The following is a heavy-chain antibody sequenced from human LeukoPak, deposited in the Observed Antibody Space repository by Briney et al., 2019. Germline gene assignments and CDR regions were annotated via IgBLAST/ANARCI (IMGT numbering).Heavy chain of an antibody. Sequence: SETLSLTCTVSGGSISSYYWNWIRQPPGKGLEWIGYIYYSGSTYYNPSLKSRVTISVDTSKNQFSLKLSSVTAADTAVYYCARVSDSSGFWGQGTLVTVSS. CDR1: GGSISSYY. J-gene: IGHJ4*02. V-gene: IGHV4-59*12. CDR2: IYYSGST. CDR3: ARVSDSSGF. D-gene: IGHD3-22*01.